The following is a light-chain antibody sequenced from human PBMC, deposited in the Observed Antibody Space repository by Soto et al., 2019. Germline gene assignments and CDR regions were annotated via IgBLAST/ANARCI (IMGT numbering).Light chain of an antibody. CDR2: SNN. CDR3: AAWDDSLNGVV. CDR1: SSNIGSTT. J-gene: IGLJ2*01. V-gene: IGLV1-44*01. Sequence: QSVLTQPPSASGTPGQRVTISCSGSSSNIGSTTVNWYQQLPGTAPKLLIYSNNQRPSGVPDRFSGSKSGTSASLAISGLQSEAEADDYCAAWDDSLNGVVFGRGTKVTVL.